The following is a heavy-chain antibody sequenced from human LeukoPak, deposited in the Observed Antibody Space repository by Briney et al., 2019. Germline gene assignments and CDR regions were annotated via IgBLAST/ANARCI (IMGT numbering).Heavy chain of an antibody. Sequence: SVKVSCKASGGTFSSYAISWVRQAPGQGLEWMGGIIPIFGTANYTQKFQGRVTITTDESTSTAYMELSSLRSEDTAVYYCARTTRYCSSTSCFPDYWGQGTLVTVSS. J-gene: IGHJ4*02. CDR2: IIPIFGTA. CDR1: GGTFSSYA. CDR3: ARTTRYCSSTSCFPDY. V-gene: IGHV1-69*05. D-gene: IGHD2-2*01.